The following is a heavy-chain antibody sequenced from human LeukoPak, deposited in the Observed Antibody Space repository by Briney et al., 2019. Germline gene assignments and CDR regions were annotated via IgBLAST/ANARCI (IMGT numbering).Heavy chain of an antibody. CDR1: GFTFSSYS. D-gene: IGHD3-10*01. CDR2: ISSSSSYI. Sequence: GRSLRLSCAASGFTFSSYSMNWVRQAPGKGLEWVSSISSSSSYIYYADSVKGRFTISRDNAKNSLYLQMNSLRAEDTAVYYCASDYAMVRGAVGYWGQGTLVTVSS. J-gene: IGHJ4*02. V-gene: IGHV3-21*01. CDR3: ASDYAMVRGAVGY.